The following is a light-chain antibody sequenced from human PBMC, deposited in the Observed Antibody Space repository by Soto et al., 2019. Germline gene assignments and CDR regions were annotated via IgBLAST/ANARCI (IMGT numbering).Light chain of an antibody. CDR3: GQYKNWPPLT. CDR1: QSVSYN. V-gene: IGKV3-15*01. CDR2: GAF. J-gene: IGKJ4*01. Sequence: EIVMTQSPATLSVSPGETATLSCRASQSVSYNLAWYQQKPGQGPRLLIYGAFTRATGIPARFSGSGSGTGVTLARGGLRAGGWGVWCGGQYKNWPPLTFGGGTKVEIK.